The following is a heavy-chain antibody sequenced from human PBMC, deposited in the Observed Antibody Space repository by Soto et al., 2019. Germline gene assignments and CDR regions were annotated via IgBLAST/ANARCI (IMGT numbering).Heavy chain of an antibody. Sequence: EVQLLESGGGLVQPGGSLRLSCAASGFTFSTYAMSWVRQAPGKALEWVSTITTSGGNTYYADSVQGRFTISRDNSKNTLYLQMNSLRAEDTAVHYCAGRYCTNGVCYTNYYYYIDVWGKGTTVTVSS. D-gene: IGHD2-8*01. V-gene: IGHV3-23*01. CDR1: GFTFSTYA. CDR2: ITTSGGNT. J-gene: IGHJ6*03. CDR3: AGRYCTNGVCYTNYYYYIDV.